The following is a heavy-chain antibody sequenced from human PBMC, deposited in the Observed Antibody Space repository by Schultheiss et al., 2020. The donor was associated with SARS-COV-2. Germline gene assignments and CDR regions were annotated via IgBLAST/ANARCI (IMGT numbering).Heavy chain of an antibody. CDR2: IDGSGGRT. J-gene: IGHJ3*02. D-gene: IGHD1-26*01. CDR1: GFTFSSHA. CDR3: VKEGSGSAALFDI. Sequence: GGSLRLSCAASGFTFSSHAMNWVRQAPGKGLEWVSSIDGSGGRTYYADSVKGRFTISRDNSKNTLCLQMNSLRTEDTAIYYCVKEGSGSAALFDIWGQGTMVTVSS. V-gene: IGHV3-23*01.